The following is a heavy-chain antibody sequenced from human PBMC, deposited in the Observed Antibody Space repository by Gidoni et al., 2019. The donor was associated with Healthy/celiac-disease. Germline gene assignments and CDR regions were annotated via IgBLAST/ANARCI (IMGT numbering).Heavy chain of an antibody. CDR2: IYTSGST. V-gene: IGHV4-61*02. J-gene: IGHJ6*02. D-gene: IGHD3-3*01. CDR1: GGSISSGSYY. CDR3: ARGGGGSEWLLGHYYYGMDV. Sequence: QVQLQESGPGLVKPSQTLSLTCTVSGGSISSGSYYWSWIRQPAGKGLEWIGRIYTSGSTNYNPSLKSRVTISVDTSKNQFSLKLSSVTAADTAVYYCARGGGGSEWLLGHYYYGMDVWGQGTTVTVSS.